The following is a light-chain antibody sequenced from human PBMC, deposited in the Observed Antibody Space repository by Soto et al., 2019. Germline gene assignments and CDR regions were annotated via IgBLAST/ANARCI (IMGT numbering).Light chain of an antibody. CDR2: EAS. CDR3: QQHINWPLT. Sequence: EIVLTQSPATLSLSPGERATLSCRASQTVSSSLAWYQQKPGQAPRLLIYEASNRATGIPASFSGSGSGANFTLTISSLEPEDFALYYCQQHINWPLTFGGGT. J-gene: IGKJ4*01. V-gene: IGKV3-11*01. CDR1: QTVSSS.